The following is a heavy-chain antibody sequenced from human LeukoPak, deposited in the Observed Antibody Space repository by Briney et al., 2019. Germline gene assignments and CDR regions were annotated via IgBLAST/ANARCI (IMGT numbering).Heavy chain of an antibody. J-gene: IGHJ5*02. D-gene: IGHD3-16*01. Sequence: ASVKVSCKSSGYTFTTYGITWVRQAPGQGLEWMGWISTDNGDTNYAQKLQGRVTMTTDTSTSTAYMELRSLRSDDTAVYYCARDPLRLNWFDPWGQGTLVTVSS. CDR1: GYTFTTYG. CDR3: ARDPLRLNWFDP. CDR2: ISTDNGDT. V-gene: IGHV1-18*01.